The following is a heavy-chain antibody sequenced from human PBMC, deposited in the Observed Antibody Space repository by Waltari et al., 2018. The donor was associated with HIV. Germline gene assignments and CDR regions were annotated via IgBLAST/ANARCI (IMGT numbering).Heavy chain of an antibody. CDR2: IHYSGNN. CDR3: ARESRKRLRQGGINWFDP. D-gene: IGHD2-21*01. V-gene: IGHV4-34*01. CDR1: GDSITDSY. Sequence: QVQLQQWGAGLLKASETLSLTCAVYGDSITDSYWNWVRQSPAKGLEWRAEIHYSGNNAYSASVKSRAASSINTAKNQVSLTLRTVTPADSGLYFCARESRKRLRQGGINWFDPWGQGTAVTV. J-gene: IGHJ5*02.